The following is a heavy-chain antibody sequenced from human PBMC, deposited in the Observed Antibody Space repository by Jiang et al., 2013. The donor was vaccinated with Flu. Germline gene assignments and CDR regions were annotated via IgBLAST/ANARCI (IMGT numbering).Heavy chain of an antibody. CDR1: GFTFSNAW. CDR3: TTGRGSQLWPYYYYGMDV. Sequence: GLVKPGGSLRLSCAASGFTFSNAWMSWVRQAPGKGLEWVGRIKSKTDGGTTDYAAPVKGRFTISRDDSKNTLYLQMNSLKTEDTAVYYCTTGRGSQLWPYYYYGMDVWGQGTTVTVSS. V-gene: IGHV3-15*01. CDR2: IKSKTDGGTT. D-gene: IGHD5-18*01. J-gene: IGHJ6*02.